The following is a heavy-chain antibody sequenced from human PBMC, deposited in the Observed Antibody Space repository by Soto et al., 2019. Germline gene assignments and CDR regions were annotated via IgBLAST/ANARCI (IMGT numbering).Heavy chain of an antibody. Sequence: QVQLQESGPGLVKPSETLSLTCTVSGGSVSSGSYYWSWIRQPPGKGLEWIGYIYYSGSTNYNPSLKSRVTISVDTSKNQFSLKLSSVTAADTAVYYCARVHRRDHCSGGSCPKYLDYWGQGTLVTVSS. CDR1: GGSVSSGSYY. CDR3: ARVHRRDHCSGGSCPKYLDY. V-gene: IGHV4-61*01. J-gene: IGHJ4*02. CDR2: IYYSGST. D-gene: IGHD2-15*01.